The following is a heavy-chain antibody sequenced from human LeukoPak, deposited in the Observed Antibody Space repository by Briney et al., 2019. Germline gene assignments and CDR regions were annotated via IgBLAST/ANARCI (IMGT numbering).Heavy chain of an antibody. J-gene: IGHJ4*02. CDR2: ISWNSGSI. CDR1: GFTFYDYA. D-gene: IGHD3-22*01. V-gene: IGHV3-9*01. Sequence: GGSLRLSCAASGFTFYDYAMHGVRQAPGKGLVWGSGISWNSGSIGYAASEKGRFTISRDNAKTSLYLQMNSLRAEDTALYYCAKDTGYYYDSSNYWVWGQGTLVTVSS. CDR3: AKDTGYYYDSSNYWV.